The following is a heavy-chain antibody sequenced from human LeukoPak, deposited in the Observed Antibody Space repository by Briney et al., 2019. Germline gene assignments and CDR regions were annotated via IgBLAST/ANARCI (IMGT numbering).Heavy chain of an antibody. J-gene: IGHJ4*02. CDR1: GGSLSNYY. V-gene: IGHV4-59*08. CDR3: ARQSRDGDYIAKLFDY. Sequence: SETLSLTCTVSGGSLSNYYWSWIRQPPGKGLEWIGYIYYSGSINYNPSLKSRVTISVDMSKNQFSLQLSSVTAADTAVYYCARQSRDGDYIAKLFDYWGQGTLITVSS. D-gene: IGHD4-17*01. CDR2: IYYSGSI.